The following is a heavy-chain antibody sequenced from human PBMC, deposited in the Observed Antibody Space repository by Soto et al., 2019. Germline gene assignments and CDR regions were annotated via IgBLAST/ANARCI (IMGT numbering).Heavy chain of an antibody. CDR1: GGPFSSYA. V-gene: IGHV1-69*13. CDR3: AASPYYYDSSGYYSPTYYFDY. CDR2: IIPIFGTA. J-gene: IGHJ4*02. Sequence: ASVKVSCKASGGPFSSYAISWVRQAPGHGLEWMGGIIPIFGTANYAQKFQGRVTTTADESTSTAYMELRSLRSEDTAVYYCAASPYYYDSSGYYSPTYYFDYWGQGTLVTVSS. D-gene: IGHD3-22*01.